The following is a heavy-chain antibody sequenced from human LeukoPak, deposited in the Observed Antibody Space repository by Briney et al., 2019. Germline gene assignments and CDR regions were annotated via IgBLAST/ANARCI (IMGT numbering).Heavy chain of an antibody. Sequence: SVKVSCKASGGTFRSYGIDWVRQAPGQGLECMGGIIPDFGTTNYAQKFQGRVTITADDSTSTAYMELSSVGSEDTAVYFCAREGINGYSHFDYWGQGTLVTVSS. J-gene: IGHJ4*02. D-gene: IGHD5-18*01. CDR3: AREGINGYSHFDY. CDR2: IIPDFGTT. CDR1: GGTFRSYG. V-gene: IGHV1-69*01.